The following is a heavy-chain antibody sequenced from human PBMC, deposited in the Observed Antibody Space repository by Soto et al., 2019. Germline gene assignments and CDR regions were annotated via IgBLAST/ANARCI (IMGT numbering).Heavy chain of an antibody. J-gene: IGHJ4*02. CDR2: MRPNSGTT. V-gene: IGHV1-8*01. D-gene: IGHD6-13*01. Sequence: WASVKVSCKTSGNTFTSYDMNWVRQAPGQGLEWMGWMRPNSGTTGYAGKFQGRVSMTRNTSISTAYMELSGLTSEDAAVYYCARGRGSPSWYYFDYWGQGTQVTVSS. CDR3: ARGRGSPSWYYFDY. CDR1: GNTFTSYD.